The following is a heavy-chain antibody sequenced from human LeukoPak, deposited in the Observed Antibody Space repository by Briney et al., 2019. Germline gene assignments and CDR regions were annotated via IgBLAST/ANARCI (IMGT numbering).Heavy chain of an antibody. J-gene: IGHJ3*02. Sequence: GGSLRLSCAASGFTFSSYSMNWLRQAPGKGLEWVSSFSSDGSYIYYADSVKGRFSISRDTAKNSLYLQMTSLRAEDTAVYYCARDMEPDAFDIWGQGTVVTVSS. CDR3: ARDMEPDAFDI. CDR1: GFTFSSYS. D-gene: IGHD1-1*01. V-gene: IGHV3-21*01. CDR2: FSSDGSYI.